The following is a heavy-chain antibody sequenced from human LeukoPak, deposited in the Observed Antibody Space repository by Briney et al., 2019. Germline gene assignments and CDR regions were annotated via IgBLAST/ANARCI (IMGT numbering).Heavy chain of an antibody. CDR3: AGRPSRHYYDSGTYKQYHGVAV. Sequence: SETLSLTCTVSGGSISSSSYYWGWIRQPPGKGLEWIGSIYYSGSTYYNPSLKSRVTISVDTSKNQFSLKLSSVTAADTAVYYCAGRPSRHYYDSGTYKQYHGVAVWGQGTTVTVSS. J-gene: IGHJ6*02. CDR1: GGSISSSSYY. CDR2: IYYSGST. D-gene: IGHD3-10*01. V-gene: IGHV4-39*01.